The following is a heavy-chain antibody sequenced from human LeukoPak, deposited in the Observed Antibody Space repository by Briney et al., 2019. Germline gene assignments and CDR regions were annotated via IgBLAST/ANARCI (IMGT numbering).Heavy chain of an antibody. V-gene: IGHV5-51*03. CDR2: IYPGDSDT. D-gene: IGHD3-10*01. Sequence: KPGESLKISCKGSGYSFTSYWIGWVRQMPGKGLEWMGIIYPGDSDTRYSPSFQGQVNISADKSISTAYLQWSSLKASDTAMYYCARAPRTYYYGSGSYAASFDYWGQGTLVTVSS. CDR3: ARAPRTYYYGSGSYAASFDY. J-gene: IGHJ4*02. CDR1: GYSFTSYW.